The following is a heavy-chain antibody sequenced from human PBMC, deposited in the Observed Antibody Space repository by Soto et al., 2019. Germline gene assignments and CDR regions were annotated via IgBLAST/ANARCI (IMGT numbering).Heavy chain of an antibody. CDR3: ANLYYDFWSGWVPYYYYGMDV. D-gene: IGHD3-3*01. V-gene: IGHV3-48*02. CDR1: GFTFSSYS. CDR2: ISSSSSTI. Sequence: PGGSLRLSCAASGFTFSSYSMNWVRQAPGKGLEWVSYISSSSSTIYYADSVKGRFTISRDNAKNSLYLQMNSLRDEDTAVYYCANLYYDFWSGWVPYYYYGMDVWGQGTTVTVSS. J-gene: IGHJ6*02.